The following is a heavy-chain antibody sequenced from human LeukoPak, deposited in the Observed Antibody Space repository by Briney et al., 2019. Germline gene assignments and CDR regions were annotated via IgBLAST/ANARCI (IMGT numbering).Heavy chain of an antibody. CDR1: GCSISRHC. D-gene: IGHD3-22*01. V-gene: IGHV4-59*08. CDR3: ARHGKDSSGYSGHWYFDL. Sequence: SETFSLTRTLSGCSISRHCSSCLWHSRWKRVAWSGYIYYSGSTNYSPSLKSRVTISVDTSKNQFSLKVASVTAADTAMYYCARHGKDSSGYSGHWYFDLWGRGTLVTVSS. CDR2: IYYSGST. J-gene: IGHJ2*01.